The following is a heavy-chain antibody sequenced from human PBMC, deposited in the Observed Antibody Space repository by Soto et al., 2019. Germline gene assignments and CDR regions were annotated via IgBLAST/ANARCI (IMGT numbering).Heavy chain of an antibody. J-gene: IGHJ3*02. CDR1: GFSLRTSGVG. CDR3: AQTVEWAAADSAFDI. CDR2: IYWDDDK. V-gene: IGHV2-5*02. D-gene: IGHD6-13*01. Sequence: SGPTLVNPTQTLTLTCTFSGFSLRTSGVGVGWIRQPPGKALEWLALIYWDDDKRYSPSLKSRLTITKDTSKNQVVLTMTNMDPVDTATYYCAQTVEWAAADSAFDIWGQGTMVTVSS.